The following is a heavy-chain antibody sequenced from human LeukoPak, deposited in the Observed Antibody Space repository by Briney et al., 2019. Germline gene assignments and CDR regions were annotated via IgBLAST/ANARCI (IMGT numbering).Heavy chain of an antibody. J-gene: IGHJ6*04. D-gene: IGHD2-15*01. CDR1: GYTFTNYV. CDR3: ARDPLFCSGGSCTPYYYGLDV. Sequence: ASVKVSCKASGYTFTNYVMHWVRQAPGQRLEWMGWSNGGNGNTKYSQKFQGRVTITRDTSASTAYIELSSLRSEDTAVYYCARDPLFCSGGSCTPYYYGLDVWGKGTTVTVSS. CDR2: SNGGNGNT. V-gene: IGHV1-3*01.